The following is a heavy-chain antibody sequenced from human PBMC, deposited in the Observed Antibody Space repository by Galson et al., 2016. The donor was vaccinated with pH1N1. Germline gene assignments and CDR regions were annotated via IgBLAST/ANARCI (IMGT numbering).Heavy chain of an antibody. V-gene: IGHV3-23*01. CDR1: GFSFSTYG. Sequence: SLRLSCAASGFSFSTYGMSWVRQAPGKGLDWVSGISGSGDDTYYAHTVRGRFTISRDNSKNTLYLQMNSLTAVDTAIYYCAKGGAIGPNYNDGEVSSWGQGALVTVSS. CDR2: ISGSGDDT. D-gene: IGHD5-18*01. J-gene: IGHJ5*02. CDR3: AKGGAIGPNYNDGEVSS.